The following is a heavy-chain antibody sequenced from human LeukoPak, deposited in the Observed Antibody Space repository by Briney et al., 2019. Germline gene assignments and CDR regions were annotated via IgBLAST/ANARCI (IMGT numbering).Heavy chain of an antibody. CDR3: ARGLCSGGSCYFGGRYNWFDP. Sequence: GASVKVSCKASGYTFTGYYMHWVRQAPGQGLEWMGWINPNSGGTNYAQKFQGRVTMTRDTSISTAYMELSRLRSDDTAVYYCARGLCSGGSCYFGGRYNWFDPWGQGTLATVSS. CDR2: INPNSGGT. V-gene: IGHV1-2*02. J-gene: IGHJ5*02. D-gene: IGHD2-15*01. CDR1: GYTFTGYY.